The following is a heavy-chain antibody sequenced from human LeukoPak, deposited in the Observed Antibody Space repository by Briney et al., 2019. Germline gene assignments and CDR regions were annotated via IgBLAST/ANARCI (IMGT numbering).Heavy chain of an antibody. CDR3: ARQRLWFGEYQYFDY. V-gene: IGHV5-51*01. Sequence: PGESLKISCKASGYSFTTHWIGWVRQMPGKGLEWMGIIYPGDSDTRYSPSFQGQVTISADKSISTAYLQWSSLKASDTAMYYCARQRLWFGEYQYFDYWGQGTLVTVSS. CDR1: GYSFTTHW. CDR2: IYPGDSDT. J-gene: IGHJ4*02. D-gene: IGHD3-10*01.